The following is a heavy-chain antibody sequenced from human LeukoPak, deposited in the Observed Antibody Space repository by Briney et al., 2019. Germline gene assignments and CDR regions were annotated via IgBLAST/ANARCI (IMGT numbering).Heavy chain of an antibody. CDR1: GGSFSGYY. CDR3: ASVEYQLLWGSGYFDY. J-gene: IGHJ4*02. V-gene: IGHV4-34*01. CDR2: INHSGST. Sequence: SETLSLTCAVYGGSFSGYYWSWIRQPPGKGLEWIGEINHSGSTNYNPSLKSRVTISVDTSKNQLSLKLSSVTAADTAVYYCASVEYQLLWGSGYFDYWGQGTLVTVSS. D-gene: IGHD2-2*01.